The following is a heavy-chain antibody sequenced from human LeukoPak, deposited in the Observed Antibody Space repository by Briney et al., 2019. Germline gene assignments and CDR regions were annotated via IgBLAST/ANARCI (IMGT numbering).Heavy chain of an antibody. V-gene: IGHV3-30*18. Sequence: GGSLRLSCAASGFTFSSYGLHWVRQAPGKGLEWVAVISKDGSNNYYADSVKGRFTISRDNSKNTLYLQMNSLRAEDTAVYYCAKLLTAGGYFFDHWGQGTLVTVSS. J-gene: IGHJ4*02. CDR1: GFTFSSYG. CDR2: ISKDGSNN. D-gene: IGHD3-10*01. CDR3: AKLLTAGGYFFDH.